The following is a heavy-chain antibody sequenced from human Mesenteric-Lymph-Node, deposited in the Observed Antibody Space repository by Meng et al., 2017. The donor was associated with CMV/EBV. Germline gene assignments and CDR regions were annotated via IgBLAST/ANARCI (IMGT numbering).Heavy chain of an antibody. V-gene: IGHV3-30*02. CDR1: GFMFSSHA. D-gene: IGHD1-26*01. J-gene: IGHJ6*02. CDR3: AKDGAREGATYKYYYGMDV. CDR2: IRYDGSNK. Sequence: GESLKISCAASGFMFSSHAMSWVRQAPGKGLEWVAFIRYDGSNKNYADSVKGRFTISRDNSKNTLYLQMNSLRAEDTAVYYCAKDGAREGATYKYYYGMDVWGQGTTVTVSS.